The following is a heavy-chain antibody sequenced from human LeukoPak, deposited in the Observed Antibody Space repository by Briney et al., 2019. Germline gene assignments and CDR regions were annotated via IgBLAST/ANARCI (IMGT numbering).Heavy chain of an antibody. CDR2: IYYSGST. J-gene: IGHJ4*02. CDR1: GGSISSYY. V-gene: IGHV4-59*01. CDR3: AREGSSGYLDY. D-gene: IGHD3-22*01. Sequence: SETLSLTCTVSGGSISSYYWSWIRQPPGKGLEWIGYIYYSGSTNYNPSLKSRVTISVDTSKNQISLKLSSVTAADTAVYYCAREGSSGYLDYWGQGTLVTVSS.